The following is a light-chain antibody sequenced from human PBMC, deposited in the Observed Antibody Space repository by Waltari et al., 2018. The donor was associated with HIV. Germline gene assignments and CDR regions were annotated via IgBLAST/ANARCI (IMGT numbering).Light chain of an antibody. CDR2: RDH. J-gene: IGLJ2*01. V-gene: IGLV1-47*01. Sequence: QSVLTQPPSASGTPGQTVTISCSGGTATIGAHDFFWFQQFPDTALKLLIYRDHLRHSGVPARFSGSKSGTSASLTIGGLRSDDEAHYFCAVLDDTLGGGVFGGGTKLTVL. CDR1: TATIGAHD. CDR3: AVLDDTLGGGV.